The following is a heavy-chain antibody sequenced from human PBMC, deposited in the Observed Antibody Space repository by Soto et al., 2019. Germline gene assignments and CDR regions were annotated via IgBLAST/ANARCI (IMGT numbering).Heavy chain of an antibody. CDR2: MNPNSGNT. Sequence: ASVKVSCKASGYTFTSYDINWVRQATGQGLEWMGWMNPNSGNTGYAQKFQGRVTMTRNTSISTAYMELSSLRSEDTAVYYCAVLWFGEPYYYYGMDAWGQGTTVTVSS. CDR1: GYTFTSYD. CDR3: AVLWFGEPYYYYGMDA. V-gene: IGHV1-8*01. D-gene: IGHD3-10*01. J-gene: IGHJ6*02.